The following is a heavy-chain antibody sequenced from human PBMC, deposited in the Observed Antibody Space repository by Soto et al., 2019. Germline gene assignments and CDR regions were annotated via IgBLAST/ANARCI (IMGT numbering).Heavy chain of an antibody. D-gene: IGHD3-3*01. J-gene: IGHJ6*02. CDR1: EFTFTSYH. V-gene: IGHV1-18*04. Sequence: EASVKVSCHAYEFTFTSYHMLWVRQAPGQGFERIGWISANNGNTNYAQKLQGRVTMTTDTSTSTAYMELRSLRSDDTAVYYCARDETDYDFWSGLPYYYYGMDVWGQGTTVTVSS. CDR2: ISANNGNT. CDR3: ARDETDYDFWSGLPYYYYGMDV.